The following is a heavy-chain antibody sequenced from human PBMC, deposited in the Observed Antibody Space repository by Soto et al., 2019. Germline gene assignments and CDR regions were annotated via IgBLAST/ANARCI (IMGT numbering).Heavy chain of an antibody. Sequence: GESLKISCKGSGYSFTSYWIGWVRQMPGKGLEWMGIIYPGDSDTRYSPSFQGQVTISADKSISTAYLQWSSLKASDTAMYYCARGPWLGATLDYYYGMDVWGQGTTVTVS. D-gene: IGHD3-10*01. CDR3: ARGPWLGATLDYYYGMDV. J-gene: IGHJ6*02. CDR2: IYPGDSDT. CDR1: GYSFTSYW. V-gene: IGHV5-51*01.